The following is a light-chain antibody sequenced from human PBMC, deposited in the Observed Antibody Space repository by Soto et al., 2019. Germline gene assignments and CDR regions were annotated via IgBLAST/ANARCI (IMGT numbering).Light chain of an antibody. V-gene: IGKV1-39*01. CDR3: QQRYSSPFT. CDR1: HAISSY. Sequence: IQMTQSPSSLSASIGYSVTITCRASHAISSYLTWYQQKPGKAPKLLIYAASILQSGVPSRFSGSGSGTDFTLTISSLQPEDFESYYCQQRYSSPFTFGRGTKVDIK. CDR2: AAS. J-gene: IGKJ4*01.